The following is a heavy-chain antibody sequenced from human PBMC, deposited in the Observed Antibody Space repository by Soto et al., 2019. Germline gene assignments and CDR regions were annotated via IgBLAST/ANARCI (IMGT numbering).Heavy chain of an antibody. CDR1: GSSISSSGYY. Sequence: SETLSLTCIVSGSSISSSGYYWGWIRQPPGKGLEWIASMYYNVGTYYNPSLKSRVTISVDTSANQFSLKLSSVTAADTAVYYCERLPSRHWVDHWGQGNLVTVSS. J-gene: IGHJ5*02. CDR3: ERLPSRHWVDH. V-gene: IGHV4-39*01. CDR2: MYYNVGT.